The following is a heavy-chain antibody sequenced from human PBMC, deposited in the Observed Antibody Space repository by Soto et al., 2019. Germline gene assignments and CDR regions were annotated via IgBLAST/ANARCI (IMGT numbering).Heavy chain of an antibody. Sequence: GGSLRLSCAASGFTFSSYSMNWVRQAPGKGLEWVSYISSSSSTIYYADSVKGRFTISRDNSKNTLYLQMNSLRAEDTAVYYCARISSGWSYYYYYGMDVWGQGTTVTVSS. CDR1: GFTFSSYS. J-gene: IGHJ6*02. V-gene: IGHV3-48*01. D-gene: IGHD6-19*01. CDR2: ISSSSSTI. CDR3: ARISSGWSYYYYYGMDV.